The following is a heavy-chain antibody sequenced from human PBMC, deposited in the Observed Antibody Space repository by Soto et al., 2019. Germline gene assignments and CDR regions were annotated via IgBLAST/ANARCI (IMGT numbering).Heavy chain of an antibody. J-gene: IGHJ3*01. D-gene: IGHD2-8*02. Sequence: QVQLVQSGAEVRKPGASVNMSCRASGFSFSDNLINWVRQAPGQSLEWMGWINPDNGNTRYSQTLQGRVTIARHSSVSIAYVEVSALTSEDTAVYYCARDILSVGPRANDAFDVWGQGTMVTVSS. CDR2: INPDNGNT. CDR3: ARDILSVGPRANDAFDV. V-gene: IGHV1-3*01. CDR1: GFSFSDNL.